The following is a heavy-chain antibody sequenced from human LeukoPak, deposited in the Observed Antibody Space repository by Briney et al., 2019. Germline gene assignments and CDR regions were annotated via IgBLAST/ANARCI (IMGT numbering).Heavy chain of an antibody. J-gene: IGHJ4*02. CDR2: IYPGDPDT. D-gene: IGHD4-23*01. CDR3: ARQGRRDYGGNSGGFFDY. Sequence: GESLKISCKGSGYSSTSYWIGWVRQMPGKGLEWMGIIYPGDPDTRYSPSFQGQVTISADKSISTAYLQWSSLKASDTAMYYCARQGRRDYGGNSGGFFDYWGQGTLVTVSS. V-gene: IGHV5-51*01. CDR1: GYSSTSYW.